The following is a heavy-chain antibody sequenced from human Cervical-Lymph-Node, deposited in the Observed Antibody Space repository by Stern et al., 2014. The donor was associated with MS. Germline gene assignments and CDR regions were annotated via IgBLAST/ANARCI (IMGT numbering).Heavy chain of an antibody. J-gene: IGHJ4*02. D-gene: IGHD2-8*01. V-gene: IGHV3-21*01. CDR2: ITTTSRYT. CDR1: RFPFSTYS. CDR3: ARRPCTDGVCEFDN. Sequence: EVQLLHSRGGLVNPGGSLRLSCAASRFPFSTYSISWARQAPGKGLARVSSITTTSRYTYYADSVKGRFTISRDNAKDSLYLQLNSLRAEDTAVYYCARRPCTDGVCEFDNWGQGTLVTVSS.